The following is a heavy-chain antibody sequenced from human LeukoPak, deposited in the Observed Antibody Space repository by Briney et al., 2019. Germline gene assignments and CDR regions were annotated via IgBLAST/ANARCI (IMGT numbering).Heavy chain of an antibody. CDR3: TTAVTIFGAFDI. V-gene: IGHV3-15*01. J-gene: IGHJ3*02. D-gene: IGHD3-3*01. CDR2: IKSKTDGGTT. CDR1: GFTFSNAW. Sequence: GGSLRISCAASGFTFSNAWMSWVRQAPGKGLEWVGRIKSKTDGGTTDYAAPVKGRFTISRDDSKNTLYLQMNSLKTEDTAVYYCTTAVTIFGAFDIWGQGTMVTVSS.